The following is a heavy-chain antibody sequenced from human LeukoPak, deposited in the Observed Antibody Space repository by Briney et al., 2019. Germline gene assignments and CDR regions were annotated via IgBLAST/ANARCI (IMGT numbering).Heavy chain of an antibody. D-gene: IGHD3-16*01. Sequence: SETLSLTCAVYGGSFSGYYWSWIRQPPGKGLEWIGYIYYSGSTNYNPSLKSRVTISVDTSKNQFSLKLSSVTAADTAVYYCARGTSGAGPSWGQGTLVTVSS. CDR1: GGSFSGYY. CDR3: ARGTSGAGPS. CDR2: IYYSGST. V-gene: IGHV4-59*01. J-gene: IGHJ4*02.